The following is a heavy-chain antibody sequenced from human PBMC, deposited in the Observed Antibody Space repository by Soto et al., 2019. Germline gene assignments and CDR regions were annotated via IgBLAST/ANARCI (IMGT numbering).Heavy chain of an antibody. D-gene: IGHD4-17*01. CDR2: IYWDDDK. CDR3: AHRQRTVYFDY. Sequence: QITLKESGPTLVKPTQTLTLTCTFSGFSLSSSGVGVGWIRQPPGKALEWLALIYWDDDKRYSPSLKSRLTITEDTSKNQVVLTMTNMDPVDTATYYCAHRQRTVYFDYWGQGTLVTVSS. J-gene: IGHJ4*02. V-gene: IGHV2-5*02. CDR1: GFSLSSSGVG.